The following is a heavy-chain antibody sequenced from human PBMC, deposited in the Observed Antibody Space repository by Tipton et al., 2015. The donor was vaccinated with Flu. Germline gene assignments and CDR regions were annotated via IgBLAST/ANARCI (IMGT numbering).Heavy chain of an antibody. J-gene: IGHJ4*02. D-gene: IGHD3-10*02. Sequence: TLSLTCTVSGGSISNYYWTWIRQPAGKGLEWVGRIHTSGSTNYNPSLKSRVAMSVDTSKNQFSLRLSSVTAADTAVYYCARHTGDSVRGVIDYWGQGTLVTVSS. CDR1: GGSISNYY. V-gene: IGHV4-4*07. CDR3: ARHTGDSVRGVIDY. CDR2: IHTSGST.